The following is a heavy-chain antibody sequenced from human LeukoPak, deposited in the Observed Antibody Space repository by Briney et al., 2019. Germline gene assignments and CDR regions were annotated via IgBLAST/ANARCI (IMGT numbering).Heavy chain of an antibody. CDR2: ISGSGGST. CDR1: GFTFSSYA. V-gene: IGHV3-23*01. D-gene: IGHD6-19*01. J-gene: IGHJ4*02. Sequence: GGSLRLSCAASGFTFSSYAMSWVRQAPGKGLEWVSAISGSGGSTYYADSVKGRFTISRDNSKNTLYLQMNSLRAEDTAVYYCSTDSSGYTDYWGQGTLVTVSS. CDR3: STDSSGYTDY.